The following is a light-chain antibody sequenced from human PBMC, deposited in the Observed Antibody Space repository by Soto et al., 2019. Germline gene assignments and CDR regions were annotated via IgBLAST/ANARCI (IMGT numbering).Light chain of an antibody. V-gene: IGKV3-15*01. J-gene: IGKJ1*01. CDR2: GAS. CDR1: QRISSN. Sequence: EVVLTQSPATLYVSPGERATLSCRASQRISSNFAWYQQKPGLAPRLLIYGASTRATGIPARFSGSGSGTEFTLTISSLQSEDLAVYYCQQYDNWPPWTFGQGTKVEIK. CDR3: QQYDNWPPWT.